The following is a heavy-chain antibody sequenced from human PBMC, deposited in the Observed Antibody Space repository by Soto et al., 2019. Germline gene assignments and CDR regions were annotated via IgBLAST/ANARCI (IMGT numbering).Heavy chain of an antibody. D-gene: IGHD3-16*02. J-gene: IGHJ4*02. V-gene: IGHV4-59*08. CDR3: ARRAGYREFDY. Sequence: SETLSLTCTVSGGSISSYYWSWIRQPPGKGLEWIGYIYYSGSTNYNPSLKSRVTISVDTSKNQFSLKLSSVTAADTAVYYCARRAGYREFDYWGQGTLVTVSS. CDR1: GGSISSYY. CDR2: IYYSGST.